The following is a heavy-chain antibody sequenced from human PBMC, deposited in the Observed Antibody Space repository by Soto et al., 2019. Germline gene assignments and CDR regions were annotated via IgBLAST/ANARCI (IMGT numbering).Heavy chain of an antibody. CDR1: GFTFSSYS. D-gene: IGHD6-13*01. Sequence: PGGSLRLSCAASGFTFSSYSMNWVRQAPGKGLEWVSSISSSSSYIYYADSVKGRFTISRDNAKNSLYLQMSSLRAEDTAVYYCARELTSSSWFNWFDPWGQGTLVTVSS. CDR3: ARELTSSSWFNWFDP. V-gene: IGHV3-21*01. CDR2: ISSSSSYI. J-gene: IGHJ5*02.